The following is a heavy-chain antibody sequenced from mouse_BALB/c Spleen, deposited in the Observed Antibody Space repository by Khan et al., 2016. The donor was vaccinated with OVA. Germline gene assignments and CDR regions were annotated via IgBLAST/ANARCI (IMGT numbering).Heavy chain of an antibody. J-gene: IGHJ2*01. V-gene: IGHV3-2*02. CDR2: ISYSGST. D-gene: IGHD1-2*01. CDR3: ARTARIKY. CDR1: GYSITSGYG. Sequence: EVQLQDSGPGLVKPSQSLSFTCPVTGYSITSGYGWNWIRQFPGNKLEWMGYISYSGSTNYNPSLKSRISITRDTAKNQFFLQLNSVTTEDTATYYCARTARIKYWGQGTTLTVSS.